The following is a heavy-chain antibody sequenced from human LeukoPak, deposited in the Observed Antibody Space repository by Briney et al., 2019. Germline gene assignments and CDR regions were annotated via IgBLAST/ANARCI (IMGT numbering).Heavy chain of an antibody. CDR2: IKQDGSEK. CDR3: ARDDPALFWSGSPFY. V-gene: IGHV3-7*01. CDR1: GFTFNSYW. D-gene: IGHD3-3*01. Sequence: GGSLRLSCAASGFTFNSYWMSWVRQAPGKGLEWVANIKQDGSEKYYVDSVKGRFTISRDNAKNSLYLQMNSLRAEDTAVYYCARDDPALFWSGSPFYWGQGTLVTVSS. J-gene: IGHJ4*02.